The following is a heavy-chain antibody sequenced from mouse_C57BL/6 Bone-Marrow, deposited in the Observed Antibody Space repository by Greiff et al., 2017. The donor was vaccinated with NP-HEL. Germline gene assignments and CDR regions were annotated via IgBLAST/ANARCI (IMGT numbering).Heavy chain of an antibody. CDR3: TTWPSHYYGSRGWYFDV. CDR1: GFNIKDDY. Sequence: EVQLQQSGAELVRPGASVKLSCTASGFNIKDDYMHWVKQRPEQGLEWIGWIDPENGDTEYASKFQGKATITADTSSNTAYLQLSSLTSEDTAVYYCTTWPSHYYGSRGWYFDVWGTGTTVTVSS. V-gene: IGHV14-4*01. D-gene: IGHD1-1*01. CDR2: IDPENGDT. J-gene: IGHJ1*03.